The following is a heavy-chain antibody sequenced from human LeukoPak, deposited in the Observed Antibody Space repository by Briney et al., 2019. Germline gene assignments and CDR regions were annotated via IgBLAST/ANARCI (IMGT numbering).Heavy chain of an antibody. V-gene: IGHV3-30*18. D-gene: IGHD6-19*01. J-gene: IGHJ4*02. Sequence: GGSLRLSCAASGFTFSSYVMHWVRQAPGKGLEWVAVISYDGSNKYYADSVKGRFTISRDNSKNTLYLQMNSLRAEDTAVYYCAKGAVEWQWLGRDYFDYWSQGTLVTVSS. CDR2: ISYDGSNK. CDR3: AKGAVEWQWLGRDYFDY. CDR1: GFTFSSYV.